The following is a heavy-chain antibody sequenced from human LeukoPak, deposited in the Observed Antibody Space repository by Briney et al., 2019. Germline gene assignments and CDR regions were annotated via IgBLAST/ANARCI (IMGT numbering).Heavy chain of an antibody. CDR1: GYTFTGYY. V-gene: IGHV1-2*04. J-gene: IGHJ5*02. D-gene: IGHD2-21*02. CDR3: ARDGGACGGDCYSRANWFDP. Sequence: ASVKVSCKASGYTFTGYYMHWVRQAPGQGLEWMGWINPNSGGTNYAQKFQGWVTMTRDTSISTAYMELSRLRSDDTAVYYCARDGGACGGDCYSRANWFDPWGQGTLVTVSS. CDR2: INPNSGGT.